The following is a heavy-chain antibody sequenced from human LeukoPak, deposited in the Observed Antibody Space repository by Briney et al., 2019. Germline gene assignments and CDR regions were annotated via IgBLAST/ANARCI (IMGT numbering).Heavy chain of an antibody. V-gene: IGHV1-18*04. CDR2: ISAYNGNT. Sequence: ASVKVSCKASGYTFTGYYMHWVRQAPGQGLEWMGWISAYNGNTNYAQKLQGRVTMTTDTSTSTAYMELRSLRSDDTAVYYCARDYYGSGSYYYYYYMDVWGKGTTVSISS. CDR1: GYTFTGYY. J-gene: IGHJ6*03. CDR3: ARDYYGSGSYYYYYYMDV. D-gene: IGHD3-10*01.